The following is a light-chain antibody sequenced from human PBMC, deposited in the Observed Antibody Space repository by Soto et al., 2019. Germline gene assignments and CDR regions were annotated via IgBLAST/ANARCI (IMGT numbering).Light chain of an antibody. CDR1: QSISSY. Sequence: DIQMTQSPSSLSASVGDRVTITCRASQSISSYLNWYQQKPGKAPKLLIYAASSLQSGVPSRFSSSRSGTDFTRTISSLQPEDFATYYCQQSYSTPPLTFGPGTKVDIK. CDR3: QQSYSTPPLT. CDR2: AAS. J-gene: IGKJ3*01. V-gene: IGKV1-39*01.